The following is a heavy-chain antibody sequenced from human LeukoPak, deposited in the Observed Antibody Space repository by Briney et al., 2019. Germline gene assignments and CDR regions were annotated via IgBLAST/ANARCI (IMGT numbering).Heavy chain of an antibody. D-gene: IGHD2/OR15-2a*01. V-gene: IGHV1-2*02. CDR1: GYTITDYY. CDR2: INPNSGGT. Sequence: ASVKVSFKSSGYTITDYYIHWVRQAPGQGLEWMGWINPNSGGTNYAQKFEGRVTMTTDTSINTGYVELSSLTSDDTAVYFCARAHYLRLYFLYYWGEGTLVTVSS. J-gene: IGHJ4*02. CDR3: ARAHYLRLYFLYY.